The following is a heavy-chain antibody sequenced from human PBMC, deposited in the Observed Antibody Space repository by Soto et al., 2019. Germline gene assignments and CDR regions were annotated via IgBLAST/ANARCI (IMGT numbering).Heavy chain of an antibody. CDR2: ITGTGGST. J-gene: IGHJ5*02. CDR1: GFPFSIYA. D-gene: IGHD6-6*01. Sequence: GGSLRLSCAASGFPFSIYAMSWVRQAPGKGLEWVSTITGTGGSTYYADSVKGRFTISRDNSKNTLYLEMNSLRAEDTAVYYCAKDSSSSVSWGQGTLVTVSS. CDR3: AKDSSSSVS. V-gene: IGHV3-23*01.